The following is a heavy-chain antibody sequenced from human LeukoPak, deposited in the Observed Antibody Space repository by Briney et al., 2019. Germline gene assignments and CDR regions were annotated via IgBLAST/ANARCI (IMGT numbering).Heavy chain of an antibody. J-gene: IGHJ4*02. Sequence: GGSLRLSCAASGFIFSSYAMSWVRPAPGKGLEWVSTISGGGDNTYYADSVRGRFTISRDTSKNTLYLQMNSLRAEDTAFYYCAKGDSVGATRYFDYWGQGTLVTVSS. V-gene: IGHV3-23*01. CDR2: ISGGGDNT. CDR1: GFIFSSYA. CDR3: AKGDSVGATRYFDY. D-gene: IGHD1-26*01.